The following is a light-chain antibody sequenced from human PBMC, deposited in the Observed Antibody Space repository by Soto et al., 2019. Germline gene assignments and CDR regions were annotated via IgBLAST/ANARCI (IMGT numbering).Light chain of an antibody. V-gene: IGKV3D-20*02. J-gene: IGKJ5*01. CDR1: QKSRSNY. CDR3: QQSNSTPIT. CDR2: DAS. Sequence: VETQSLPTLSLSPGASAALSSRAGQKSRSNYLAWYQQKPGQAPRLLIYDASSRDTGIPDRFSGGGSGTDFTLTISSLQPEDFAMYYCQQSNSTPITFGRGTRLENK.